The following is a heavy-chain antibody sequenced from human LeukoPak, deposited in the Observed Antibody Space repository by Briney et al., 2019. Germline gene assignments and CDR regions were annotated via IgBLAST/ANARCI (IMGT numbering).Heavy chain of an antibody. Sequence: SVKVSCKASGGTFSSYAISWVRQAPGQGLEWMGRIIPILGIANYAQKFQGRVTITADKSTSTAYMGLSSLRSEDTAVYYCAIIIAAADDYNWFDPWGQGTLVTVSS. CDR2: IIPILGIA. J-gene: IGHJ5*02. V-gene: IGHV1-69*04. CDR1: GGTFSSYA. D-gene: IGHD6-13*01. CDR3: AIIIAAADDYNWFDP.